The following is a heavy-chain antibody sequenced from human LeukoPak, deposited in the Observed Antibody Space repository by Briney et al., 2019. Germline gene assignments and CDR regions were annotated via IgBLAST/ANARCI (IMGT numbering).Heavy chain of an antibody. V-gene: IGHV3-33*06. J-gene: IGHJ5*01. D-gene: IGHD4-11*01. CDR1: GFTFDHYA. CDR2: IWHDGSSQ. Sequence: GGSLRLSCVVSGFTFDHYAMHWVRQAPGKGLEWVAVIWHDGSSQYYADSVKGRFTISRDNSMKTLYLQMNSLRVEDTAVYYCAKDAQRGFDYSNSLESWGQGTLVTVSS. CDR3: AKDAQRGFDYSNSLES.